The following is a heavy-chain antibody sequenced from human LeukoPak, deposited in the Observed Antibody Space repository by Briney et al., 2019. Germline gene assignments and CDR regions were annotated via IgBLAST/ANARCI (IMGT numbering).Heavy chain of an antibody. Sequence: SDTLSLTCAVYDGSFSGYSWSWIRQPPGKGLEWIGEINHSGSTNFNPSLKSRVTISIDTSKTQFSLNLSSVTAADTAVYYCATIGFQHWSQGTLVTVSS. CDR3: ATIGFQH. V-gene: IGHV4-34*01. CDR2: INHSGST. CDR1: DGSFSGYS. J-gene: IGHJ1*01. D-gene: IGHD5-24*01.